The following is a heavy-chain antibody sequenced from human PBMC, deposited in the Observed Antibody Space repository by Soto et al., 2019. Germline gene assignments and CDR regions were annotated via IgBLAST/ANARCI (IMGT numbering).Heavy chain of an antibody. CDR2: ISYDGSNK. D-gene: IGHD5-18*01. Sequence: QVQLVESGGGVVQPGRSLRLSCAASGFTFSSYAMHWVRRAPGKGLEWVAVISYDGSNKYYADSVKGRFTISRDNSKNTLYLQMNSLRAEDTAVYYCARGRGYSYGYTTSLDYWGQGTLVTVSS. CDR1: GFTFSSYA. V-gene: IGHV3-30-3*01. J-gene: IGHJ4*02. CDR3: ARGRGYSYGYTTSLDY.